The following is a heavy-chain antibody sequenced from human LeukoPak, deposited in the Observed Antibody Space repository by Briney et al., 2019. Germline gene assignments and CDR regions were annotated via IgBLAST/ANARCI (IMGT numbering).Heavy chain of an antibody. CDR3: ARETKMVWFGERGGMDV. CDR2: IKQDGSEK. D-gene: IGHD3-10*01. V-gene: IGHV3-7*01. CDR1: GFTFSSYA. J-gene: IGHJ6*02. Sequence: GGSLRLSCAASGFTFSSYAMHWVRQAPGKGLEWVANIKQDGSEKYYVDSVKGRFTISRDNAKNSLYLQMNSLRAEDTAVYYCARETKMVWFGERGGMDVWGQGTTVTVSS.